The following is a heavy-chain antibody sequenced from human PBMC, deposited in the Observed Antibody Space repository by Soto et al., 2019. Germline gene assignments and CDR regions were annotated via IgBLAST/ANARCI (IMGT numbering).Heavy chain of an antibody. CDR2: FSGSGGYT. CDR1: GFTFSSYA. CDR3: AKGTHYYGSGRYSNPPYFDS. V-gene: IGHV3-23*01. J-gene: IGHJ4*02. D-gene: IGHD3-10*01. Sequence: GGSLRLSXAASGFTFSSYAMSWVRQAPGKGLQWVSAFSGSGGYTYYADSVKGRFTISRDNSKNTLFLHMNSLRAEDTAVYYCAKGTHYYGSGRYSNPPYFDSWGQGTLVTVSS.